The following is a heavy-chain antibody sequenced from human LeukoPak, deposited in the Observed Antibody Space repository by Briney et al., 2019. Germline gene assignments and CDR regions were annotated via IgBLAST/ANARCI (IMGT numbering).Heavy chain of an antibody. D-gene: IGHD3-22*01. Sequence: GESLKISCQGSGYRFSSYWIAWVRQMPAKGLEWMGIIYPGDSDTRYSPSFQGQVTISADKSISTAYLQWSSLKASDTAMYYCARQPIGGYYDSTGYPTDAFDIWGQGTMVTVSS. V-gene: IGHV5-51*01. J-gene: IGHJ3*02. CDR2: IYPGDSDT. CDR1: GYRFSSYW. CDR3: ARQPIGGYYDSTGYPTDAFDI.